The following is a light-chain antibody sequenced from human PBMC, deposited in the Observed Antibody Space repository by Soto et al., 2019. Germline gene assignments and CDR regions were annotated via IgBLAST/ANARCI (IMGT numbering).Light chain of an antibody. Sequence: QSALTQPASVSGSPGQSITISCTGTSSDVGGYNYVSWYQQHPGKAPKLMIYEVSNRPSGVSNRFSGSKSGNTASLTISGLQAEDEDDYYCSSYTSSTTLFVFGGGTKLTVL. J-gene: IGLJ2*01. CDR1: SSDVGGYNY. CDR2: EVS. V-gene: IGLV2-14*01. CDR3: SSYTSSTTLFV.